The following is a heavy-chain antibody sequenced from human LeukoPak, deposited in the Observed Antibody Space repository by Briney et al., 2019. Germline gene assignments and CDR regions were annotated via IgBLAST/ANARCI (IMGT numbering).Heavy chain of an antibody. D-gene: IGHD6-19*01. CDR1: AFSLSSKY. CDR3: TKLKGWYGDGYFDS. CDR2: IYSGGTT. Sequence: GGSLRLSCAAPAFSLSSKYMRWVRDPARKGLEWVSLIYSGGTTFQADYVKGRFTISRDNSKKTLYLQMNSLRPDDTAVYYCTKLKGWYGDGYFDSWG. V-gene: IGHV3-53*01. J-gene: IGHJ4*01.